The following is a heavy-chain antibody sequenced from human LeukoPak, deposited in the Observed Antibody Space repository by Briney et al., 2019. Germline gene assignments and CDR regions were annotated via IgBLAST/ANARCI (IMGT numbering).Heavy chain of an antibody. CDR3: ASAPGIAAAADSWFDP. Sequence: ASVKVSFKASGYTFTSYYMHWVRQAPGQGLEWMGIINPSGGSTSYAQKFQGRVTMTRDASTSTVYMELSSLRSEDTAVYYCASAPGIAAAADSWFDPWGQGTLVTVSS. V-gene: IGHV1-46*01. D-gene: IGHD6-13*01. CDR1: GYTFTSYY. CDR2: INPSGGST. J-gene: IGHJ5*02.